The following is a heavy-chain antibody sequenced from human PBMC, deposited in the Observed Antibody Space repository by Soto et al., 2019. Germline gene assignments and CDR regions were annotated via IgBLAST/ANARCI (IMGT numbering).Heavy chain of an antibody. D-gene: IGHD5-18*01. J-gene: IGHJ4*02. CDR3: ARGLVNSYGYSGKRYYFDY. CDR1: GGSFSGYY. CDR2: INHSGST. V-gene: IGHV4-34*01. Sequence: NPSETLSLTCAVYGGSFSGYYWSWIRQPPGKGLEWIGEINHSGSTNYNPSLKSRVTISVDTSKNQFSLKLSSVTAADTAVYYCARGLVNSYGYSGKRYYFDYWGQGTLVTVSS.